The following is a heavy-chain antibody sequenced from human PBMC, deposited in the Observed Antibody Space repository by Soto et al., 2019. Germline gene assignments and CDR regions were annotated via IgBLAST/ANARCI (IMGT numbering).Heavy chain of an antibody. Sequence: GGSLRLSCAASGFTFSSYGMHWVRQAPGKGLEWVAVISYDGSNKYYADSVKGRFTISRDNSKNTLYLQMNSLRAEDTAVYYCAKAPYYDILTPLDYWGQGTLVTVSS. D-gene: IGHD3-9*01. CDR2: ISYDGSNK. CDR1: GFTFSSYG. CDR3: AKAPYYDILTPLDY. V-gene: IGHV3-30*18. J-gene: IGHJ4*02.